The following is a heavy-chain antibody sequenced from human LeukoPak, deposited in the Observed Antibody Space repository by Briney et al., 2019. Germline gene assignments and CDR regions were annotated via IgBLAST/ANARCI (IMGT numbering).Heavy chain of an antibody. CDR2: ISTMSNYI. D-gene: IGHD3-22*01. CDR3: AREGESSGYYSDY. J-gene: IGHJ4*02. Sequence: PGGSLRLSCAASGFTVSSNYMSWVRQAPGKGLEWVSSISTMSNYIFYGDSVKGRFTISRDNAKNSVYLQMNSLRPEDTAVYYCAREGESSGYYSDYWGQGTLVTVSS. V-gene: IGHV3-21*01. CDR1: GFTVSSNY.